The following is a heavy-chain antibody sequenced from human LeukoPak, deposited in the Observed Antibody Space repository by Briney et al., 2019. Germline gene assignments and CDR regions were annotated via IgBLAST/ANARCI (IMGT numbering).Heavy chain of an antibody. CDR1: GFTFTSYS. CDR2: ISSNGGST. V-gene: IGHV3-64D*06. D-gene: IGHD3/OR15-3a*01. J-gene: IGHJ6*02. Sequence: PGGSLRLSCAASGFTFTSYSMNWVRQAPGKGLEYVSAISSNGGSTYYADSVKGRFTISRDNSKNTLYLQMSSLRAEDTAVYYCVKEDWNYDYGMDVWGQGTTVTVSS. CDR3: VKEDWNYDYGMDV.